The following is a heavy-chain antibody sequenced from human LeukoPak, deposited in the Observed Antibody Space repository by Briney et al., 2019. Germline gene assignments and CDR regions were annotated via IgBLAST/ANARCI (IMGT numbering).Heavy chain of an antibody. V-gene: IGHV3-23*01. CDR2: ISDSGGST. J-gene: IGHJ3*02. CDR3: AKDHYDSSSYAFDI. CDR1: GFTFSSYA. D-gene: IGHD3-22*01. Sequence: SGGSLRLSCAASGFTFSSYAMSWVRQAPGKGLEWVSGISDSGGSTYYADSVKGRFTISRDNSKNTLYLQMNSLRAEDTAVYYCAKDHYDSSSYAFDIWGQGTMVTVSS.